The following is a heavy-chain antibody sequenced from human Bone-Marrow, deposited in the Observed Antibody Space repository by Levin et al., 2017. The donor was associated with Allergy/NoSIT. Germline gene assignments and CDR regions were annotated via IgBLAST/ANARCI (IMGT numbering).Heavy chain of an antibody. D-gene: IGHD3-10*01. CDR3: TRRRRVTYFEN. J-gene: IGHJ4*02. Sequence: AASVKVSCKASGYTFTGFYMHWVRQAPGQGLEWMGWIDPNSGGSNYAQKFQGRVTLTTDTSTSTAYMELTGLTSDDTAVYYCTRRRRVTYFENWGQGTLVTVSS. CDR1: GYTFTGFY. V-gene: IGHV1-2*02. CDR2: IDPNSGGS.